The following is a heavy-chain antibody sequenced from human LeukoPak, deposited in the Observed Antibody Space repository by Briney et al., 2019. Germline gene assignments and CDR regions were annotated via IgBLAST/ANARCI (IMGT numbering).Heavy chain of an antibody. CDR1: GGSISSYY. V-gene: IGHV4-59*01. Sequence: SETLSLTCTVSGGSISSYYWSCIRQPPGKGLEWIGYIYYSGSTNYNPSLKSRVTISVDTSKNQFSLKLSSVTAAGTAVYYCAREHGDYYDSSGYYFPWGQGTLVTVSS. D-gene: IGHD3-22*01. CDR3: AREHGDYYDSSGYYFP. CDR2: IYYSGST. J-gene: IGHJ4*02.